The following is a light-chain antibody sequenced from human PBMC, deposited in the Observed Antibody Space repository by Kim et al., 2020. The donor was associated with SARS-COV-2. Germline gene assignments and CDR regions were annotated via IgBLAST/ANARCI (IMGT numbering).Light chain of an antibody. CDR1: SGNVGRYNR. Sequence: GQAVTIACPGTSGNVGRYNRVSCYQLPPGTAPQLIINKVSNRPSGLPDRFSGSKSSNTASLTISGLQAEEEADYCCSSDTSSSALVFGGGTQLTVL. V-gene: IGLV2-18*02. CDR3: SSDTSSSALV. J-gene: IGLJ2*01. CDR2: KVS.